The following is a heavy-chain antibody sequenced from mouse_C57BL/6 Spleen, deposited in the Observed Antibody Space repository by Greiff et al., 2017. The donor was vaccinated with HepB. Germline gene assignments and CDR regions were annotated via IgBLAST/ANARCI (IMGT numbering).Heavy chain of an antibody. Sequence: QVQLKESGAELVRPGASVTLSCKASGYTFTDYEMHWVKQTPVHGLEWIGAIDPETGGTAYNQKFKGKAILTADKSSSTAYMELRSLTSEASAVYYCTRRDGYLFDYWGQGTTLTVSS. CDR1: GYTFTDYE. CDR2: IDPETGGT. J-gene: IGHJ2*01. D-gene: IGHD2-3*01. V-gene: IGHV1-15*01. CDR3: TRRDGYLFDY.